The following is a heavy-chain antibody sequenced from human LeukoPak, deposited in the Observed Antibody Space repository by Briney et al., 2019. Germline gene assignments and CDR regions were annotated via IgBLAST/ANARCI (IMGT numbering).Heavy chain of an antibody. V-gene: IGHV4-34*01. D-gene: IGHD3-10*01. CDR2: INHSGST. CDR3: ARGSGCGSGSYLGSG. Sequence: SETLSLTCAVYGGSFSGYYWSWIRQPPGKGLEWIGEINHSGSTNYNPSLKSRVTISVDTSKNQFSLKLSSVTAADTAVYYCARGSGCGSGSYLGSGWGQGTLVTVSS. CDR1: GGSFSGYY. J-gene: IGHJ4*02.